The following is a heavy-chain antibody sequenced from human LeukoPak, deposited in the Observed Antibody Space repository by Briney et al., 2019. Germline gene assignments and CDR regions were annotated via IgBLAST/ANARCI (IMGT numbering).Heavy chain of an antibody. V-gene: IGHV3-9*01. J-gene: IGHJ1*01. Sequence: PGRSLRFSCVASGFPFDDHAMHWVRQAPGNGLEWVSGLSRPSGSIRYADSVKRRFTISRDNAKNSLYLQMNSLRAEDTALYYCAKDIGNGHYHPEYFQHWGQGPLVTVSS. CDR2: LSRPSGSI. CDR3: AKDIGNGHYHPEYFQH. D-gene: IGHD4-17*01. CDR1: GFPFDDHA.